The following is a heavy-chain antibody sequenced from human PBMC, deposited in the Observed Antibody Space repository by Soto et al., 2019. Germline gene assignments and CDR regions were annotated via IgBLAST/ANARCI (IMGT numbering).Heavy chain of an antibody. D-gene: IGHD3-3*01. Sequence: GGSLRLSCSASGFTFSSYAMHWVRQAPGKGLEYVSAISSNGGSTYYADSVKGRFTISRDNSKNTLYLQMSSLRAEDTAVYYCVKDRVTIFGELGYWGQGTLVTVAS. V-gene: IGHV3-64D*08. CDR2: ISSNGGST. CDR3: VKDRVTIFGELGY. CDR1: GFTFSSYA. J-gene: IGHJ4*02.